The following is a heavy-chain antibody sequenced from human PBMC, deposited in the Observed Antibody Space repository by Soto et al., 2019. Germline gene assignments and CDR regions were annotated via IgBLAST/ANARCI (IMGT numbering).Heavy chain of an antibody. D-gene: IGHD3-22*01. V-gene: IGHV1-46*01. CDR1: GYTFTTYY. J-gene: IGHJ4*02. CDR2: ISPSGGTT. Sequence: ASVQVSCKASGYTFTTYYIQWVRQAPGQGLEWMGVISPSGGTTTYAQKFKGRVTMTRDTSPSTVHMELSRLRSEDTDVYYCARKRSDSSGYNGVYNNDWGQGTLVTVSS. CDR3: ARKRSDSSGYNGVYNND.